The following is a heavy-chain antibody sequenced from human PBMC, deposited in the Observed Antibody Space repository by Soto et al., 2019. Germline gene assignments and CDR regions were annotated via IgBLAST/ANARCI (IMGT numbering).Heavy chain of an antibody. V-gene: IGHV3-30*04. J-gene: IGHJ4*02. Sequence: GGSLRLSCAASGFTFSSYAMHWVRQAPGKGLEWVAVISYDGSNKYYADSVKGRFTISRDNSKNTLYLQMNSLRAEDTAVYYCARYGGMFDYWGQGTLVTVSP. CDR2: ISYDGSNK. CDR3: ARYGGMFDY. CDR1: GFTFSSYA. D-gene: IGHD3-16*01.